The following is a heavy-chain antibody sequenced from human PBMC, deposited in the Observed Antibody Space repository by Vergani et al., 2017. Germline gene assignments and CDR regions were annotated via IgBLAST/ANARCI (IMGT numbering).Heavy chain of an antibody. V-gene: IGHV1-69*02. D-gene: IGHD6-19*01. J-gene: IGHJ4*02. Sequence: QVQLVQSGAEVKKPGSSVKVSCKASGGTFSSYTISWVRQAPGQGLEWMGRIIPILGIANYAQKFQGRVTMTRDTSISTAYMELGRLRSDDTAVYYCARGQWLPTLSFDYWGQGTLVTVSS. CDR1: GGTFSSYT. CDR2: IIPILGIA. CDR3: ARGQWLPTLSFDY.